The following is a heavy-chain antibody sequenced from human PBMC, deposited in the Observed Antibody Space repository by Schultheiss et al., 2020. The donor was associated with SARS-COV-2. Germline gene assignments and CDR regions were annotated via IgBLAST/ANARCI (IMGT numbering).Heavy chain of an antibody. Sequence: GGSLRLSCAASGFTFSSYAMHWVRQAPGKGLEWVAVISYDGSNKYYADSVKGRFTISRDNSKNTLYLQMNSLRAEDTAVYYCAKVVVIAHWYFDLWGRGTLVTVSS. J-gene: IGHJ2*01. CDR1: GFTFSSYA. D-gene: IGHD2-21*01. V-gene: IGHV3-30*07. CDR3: AKVVVIAHWYFDL. CDR2: ISYDGSNK.